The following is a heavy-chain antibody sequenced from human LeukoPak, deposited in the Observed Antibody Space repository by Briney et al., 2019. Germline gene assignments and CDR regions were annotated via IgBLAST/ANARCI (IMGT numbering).Heavy chain of an antibody. CDR1: GGTFSSYA. CDR3: ARCMADCSSTSCYDYYYYYMDV. CDR2: ILPIFGTA. D-gene: IGHD2-2*01. Sequence: SVKVSCKSSGGTFSSYAISWVRQAPGQGLEWMGGILPIFGTANYAQKFQGRVTITADESTSTAYMELSSLRSEDTAVYYCARCMADCSSTSCYDYYYYYMDVWGKGTTVTVSS. J-gene: IGHJ6*03. V-gene: IGHV1-69*13.